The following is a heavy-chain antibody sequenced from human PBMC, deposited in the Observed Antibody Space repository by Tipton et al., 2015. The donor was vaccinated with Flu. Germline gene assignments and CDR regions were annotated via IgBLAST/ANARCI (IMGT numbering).Heavy chain of an antibody. CDR2: IYSSGTT. D-gene: IGHD5-12*01. J-gene: IGHJ4*02. V-gene: IGHV4-39*07. Sequence: TLSLTCTVSGDSIITTTYFWGWIRQPPGKGLEWIGNIYSSGTTYYTPSLKSRVTISIDTSKNQFSLRLNSVTAADTAEYYCARGRKVATIYDYWGQGTLVTVSS. CDR3: ARGRKVATIYDY. CDR1: GDSIITTTYF.